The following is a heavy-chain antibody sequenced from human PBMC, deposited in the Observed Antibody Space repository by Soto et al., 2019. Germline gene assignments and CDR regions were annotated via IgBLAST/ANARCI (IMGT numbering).Heavy chain of an antibody. J-gene: IGHJ5*02. V-gene: IGHV5-51*01. CDR2: IYPGDSDT. Sequence: GESLKISCKGSGYIFTTYWIGWVRQMPGKGLEWMGIIYPGDSDTRYSPSFQGQVTISADKSISTAYLQWSSLKASDTAIYYCARQRRGNWFDPWGQGTLVTVSS. D-gene: IGHD3-10*01. CDR3: ARQRRGNWFDP. CDR1: GYIFTTYW.